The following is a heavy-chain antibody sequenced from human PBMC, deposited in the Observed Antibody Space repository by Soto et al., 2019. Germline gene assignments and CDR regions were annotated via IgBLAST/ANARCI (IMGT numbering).Heavy chain of an antibody. CDR3: ARDQGVAAAGITWFDP. CDR1: GASMNSYH. D-gene: IGHD6-13*01. V-gene: IGHV4-4*07. Sequence: SETLSLTCTVSGASMNSYHWSWIRQPAGKGLEWIGHIHSSGSTNYNPSLKSRVTMSVDTSKNQFSLRLMSLTAADTAVYYCARDQGVAAAGITWFDPWGRGSLVTVSS. CDR2: IHSSGST. J-gene: IGHJ5*02.